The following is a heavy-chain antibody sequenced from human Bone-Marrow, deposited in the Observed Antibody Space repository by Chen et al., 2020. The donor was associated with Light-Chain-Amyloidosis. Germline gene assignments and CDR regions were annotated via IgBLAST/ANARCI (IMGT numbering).Heavy chain of an antibody. Sequence: EVRLVESGGGLVQPGGSLRLSCAASGFTFSRYFMSWVRQAPGKGLEWLANIREDGNEKFYVQSVNVRFTISRDNAKNAVYLQMPSLGAEDSAIYFCASESSVSAPYYLDYWGQGILVTVSA. J-gene: IGHJ4*02. V-gene: IGHV3-7*01. CDR3: ASESSVSAPYYLDY. CDR1: GFTFSRYF. CDR2: IREDGNEK.